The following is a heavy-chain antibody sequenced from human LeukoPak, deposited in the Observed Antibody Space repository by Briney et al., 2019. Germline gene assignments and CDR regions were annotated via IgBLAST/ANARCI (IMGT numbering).Heavy chain of an antibody. Sequence: SGPALVKPTQTLTLTCTFSGFSLSTSGMRVSWIRQPPGKALEWLARIDWDDDKFYSTSLKTRLTISKDTSKNQVVLTMTNMDPVDTATYYCARSSLGYCSGDSCYKHYDYWGQGTLVTVSS. CDR2: IDWDDDK. CDR1: GFSLSTSGMR. D-gene: IGHD2-15*01. CDR3: ARSSLGYCSGDSCYKHYDY. J-gene: IGHJ4*02. V-gene: IGHV2-70*04.